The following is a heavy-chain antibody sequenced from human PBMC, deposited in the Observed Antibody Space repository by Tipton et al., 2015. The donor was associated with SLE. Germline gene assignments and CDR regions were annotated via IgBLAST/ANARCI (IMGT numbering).Heavy chain of an antibody. CDR3: ARGMLTWRGAIIGVDV. CDR1: GGPISSNY. J-gene: IGHJ6*01. Sequence: TLSLTCSVSGGPISSNYWIWIRQPPGKGLEWIGNIYYTGNTFYSPSLKSRVTISVDPAKNQFSLKLTSVTAADTAVYYCARGMLTWRGAIIGVDVWGQGTSVNVSS. CDR2: IYYTGNT. D-gene: IGHD2-8*01. V-gene: IGHV4-59*08.